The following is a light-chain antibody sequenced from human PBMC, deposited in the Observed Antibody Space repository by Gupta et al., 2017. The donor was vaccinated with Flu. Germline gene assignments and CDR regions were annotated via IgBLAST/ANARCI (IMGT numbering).Light chain of an antibody. Sequence: NFLLTPPPSLSASPGKPITISCTRSSGNIGSNHVHWYQQRPGSSPKNVMYEDNKRPSGVSDRFSGSIDSSSNSASLTISGLTAEDEADYYCQSYDINTHAVFGGGTRLTVL. CDR2: EDN. J-gene: IGLJ2*01. CDR1: SGNIGSNH. V-gene: IGLV6-57*01. CDR3: QSYDINTHAV.